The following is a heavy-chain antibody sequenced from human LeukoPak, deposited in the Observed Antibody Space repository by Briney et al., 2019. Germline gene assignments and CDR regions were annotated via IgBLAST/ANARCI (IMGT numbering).Heavy chain of an antibody. CDR3: ARRAGAYSPPYDY. CDR1: GFSFSTYG. V-gene: IGHV3-30*02. J-gene: IGHJ4*02. Sequence: GGSLRLSCAASGFSFSTYGMHWVRQAPGKGLEWVAFLRLDGSLKYYADSVKGRFTISRDNSKNTLYLQMNSLRAEDTAVYYCARRAGAYSPPYDYWGQGTLVTVSS. D-gene: IGHD4/OR15-4a*01. CDR2: LRLDGSLK.